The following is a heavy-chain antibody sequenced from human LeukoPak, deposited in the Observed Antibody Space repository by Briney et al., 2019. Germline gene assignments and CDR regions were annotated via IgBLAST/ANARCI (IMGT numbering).Heavy chain of an antibody. V-gene: IGHV3-23*01. J-gene: IGHJ6*03. CDR1: GFTFSNYA. CDR2: ISGSGDST. D-gene: IGHD2-2*01. CDR3: ARTRDNYYYMDV. Sequence: GGSLRLSCAASGFTFSNYAMSWVRQAPGKGLEWVSAISGSGDSTYYADSVKGRFTISRDNAKNSLYLQMNSLRAEDTAVYYCARTRDNYYYMDVWGKGTTVTVSS.